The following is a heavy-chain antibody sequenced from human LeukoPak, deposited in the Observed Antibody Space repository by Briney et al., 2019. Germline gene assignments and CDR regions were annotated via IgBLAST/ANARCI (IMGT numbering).Heavy chain of an antibody. D-gene: IGHD1-26*01. Sequence: SETLSLTCTVSGGSISSSTYYWGWIRQPPGKGLEWIGSISYTGSTYYNPSLKSRVTISVDTSKNQFSLKLSSVTAADTAVYYCARLIVGVSDRADDYWGQGTLVTVSS. J-gene: IGHJ4*02. CDR1: GGSISSSTYY. CDR3: ARLIVGVSDRADDY. CDR2: ISYTGST. V-gene: IGHV4-39*01.